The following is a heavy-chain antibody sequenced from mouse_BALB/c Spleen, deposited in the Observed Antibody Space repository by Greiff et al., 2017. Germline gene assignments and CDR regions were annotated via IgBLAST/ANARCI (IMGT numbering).Heavy chain of an antibody. D-gene: IGHD2-14*01. CDR2: IFPGDGST. V-gene: IGHV1S56*01. CDR1: GYTFTSYD. CDR3: AKGVRRGYFDY. Sequence: QVQLQQSGAELVKPGASVKLSCKASGYTFTSYDINWVRQRPEQGLEWIGRIFPGDGSTKYNEKFTGKATLTTDKSYSTAYMQLSRLTSEDSAVCFCAKGVRRGYFDYWGQGTTLTVSA. J-gene: IGHJ2*01.